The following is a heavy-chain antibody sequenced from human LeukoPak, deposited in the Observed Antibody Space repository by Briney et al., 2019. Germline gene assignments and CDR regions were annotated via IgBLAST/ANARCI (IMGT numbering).Heavy chain of an antibody. CDR3: ARANPYGDFLPLAFDI. Sequence: PGGSLRLSCAASGSGFTFNNYWMHWVRQAPGKGLVWVSRINADGSTTSYADSVRGRFTISRDNAKNTLYLQMNSLRAEDTAVYYCARANPYGDFLPLAFDIWGQGTMVTVSS. D-gene: IGHD4-17*01. J-gene: IGHJ3*02. V-gene: IGHV3-74*01. CDR1: GSGFTFNNYW. CDR2: INADGSTT.